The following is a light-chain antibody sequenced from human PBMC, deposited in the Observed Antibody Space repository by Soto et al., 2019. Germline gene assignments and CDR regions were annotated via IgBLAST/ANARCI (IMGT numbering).Light chain of an antibody. CDR1: QSVSSN. Sequence: TGPRATPSVWPGDRVRLCGNASQSVSSNLAWYQQKVGQAPRLLIYGASTRATGVPVRFSGSGSGSEFTLTIHPLQYEDLAVHQSQQYHSWLPGSFAQGTRLEIK. V-gene: IGKV3-15*01. J-gene: IGKJ5*01. CDR3: QQYHSWLPGS. CDR2: GAS.